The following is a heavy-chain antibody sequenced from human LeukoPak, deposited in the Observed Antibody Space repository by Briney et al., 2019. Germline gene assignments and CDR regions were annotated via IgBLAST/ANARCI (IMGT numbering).Heavy chain of an antibody. V-gene: IGHV3-30-3*01. J-gene: IGHJ4*02. CDR3: ARDDPRYSSSWYVRSSPGDY. D-gene: IGHD6-13*01. CDR1: GFTFNSYA. CDR2: ISYDGSNK. Sequence: GGSLRLSCAASGFTFNSYAMHWVRQAPGKGLEWVAVISYDGSNKYYADSVKGRFTISRDNSKNTLYLQMNSLRAEDTAVCYCARDDPRYSSSWYVRSSPGDYRGQGTLVTVSS.